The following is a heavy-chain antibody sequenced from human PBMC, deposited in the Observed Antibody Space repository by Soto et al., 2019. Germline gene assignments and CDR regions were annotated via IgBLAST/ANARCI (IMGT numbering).Heavy chain of an antibody. CDR2: IGNSNNPT. Sequence: EVQLVESGGSLVKPGGSPRLSCAASGFTFSDYSMLWVRQAPGKRLEWLAFIGNSNNPTFYADSVRGRFTISRDNRKNSVYLQMNSLREEDTAVYFCAREEGYCNGGPCYRGAFDFWGQGTIVTVSS. V-gene: IGHV3-21*02. CDR1: GFTFSDYS. D-gene: IGHD2-15*01. J-gene: IGHJ3*01. CDR3: AREEGYCNGGPCYRGAFDF.